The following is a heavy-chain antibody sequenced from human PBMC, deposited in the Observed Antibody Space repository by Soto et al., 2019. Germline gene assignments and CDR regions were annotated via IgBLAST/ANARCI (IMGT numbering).Heavy chain of an antibody. V-gene: IGHV3-73*01. D-gene: IGHD3-22*01. J-gene: IGHJ4*02. CDR1: GFTFSGSA. CDR2: IRRRAKNYAT. Sequence: HPGGSLRLSCAASGFTFSGSAMHWVRQASGKGLEWVGHIRRRAKNYATVYAASVKGRFIISRDDSKNTAYLQMNSLKTDDTAVYYCTRIFDGSDYFSPDFHYWGQGPLVSGSS. CDR3: TRIFDGSDYFSPDFHY.